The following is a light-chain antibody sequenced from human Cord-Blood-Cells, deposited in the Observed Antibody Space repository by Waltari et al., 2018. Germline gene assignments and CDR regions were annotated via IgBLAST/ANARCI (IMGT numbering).Light chain of an antibody. CDR1: QSVSSY. CDR3: QQRSNWPPT. CDR2: AAS. V-gene: IGKV3-11*01. J-gene: IGKJ2*01. Sequence: EIVLTQSPATLSLSPGERATLSCRARQSVSSYLAWYQQKPGQAPRILIYAASNRAAGSPTRCSGSASGTDITLTSSSLDPEDVAVYCCQQRSNWPPTFGQGAKLEIK.